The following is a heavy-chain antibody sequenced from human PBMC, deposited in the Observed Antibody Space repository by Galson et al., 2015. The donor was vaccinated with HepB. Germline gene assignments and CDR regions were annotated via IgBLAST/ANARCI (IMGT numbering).Heavy chain of an antibody. CDR1: GDPMTRHH. J-gene: IGHJ5*02. CDR2: IHASGLT. V-gene: IGHV4-59*08. CDR3: ARHAWFQP. Sequence: ETLSLTCTVSGDPMTRHHWNWIRRTPGKGLEWVGYIHASGLTSYNPSLKSRVTISADTPKKQFSLELSSVTAADTAVYYCARHAWFQPWGQGVLVTVSS.